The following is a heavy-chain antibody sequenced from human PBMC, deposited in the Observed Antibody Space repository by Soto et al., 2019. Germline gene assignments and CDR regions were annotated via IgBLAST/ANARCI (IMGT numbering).Heavy chain of an antibody. Sequence: SETLSLTCTVSGGSISSSSYYWGWTRQPPGKGLEWIGSIYYSGSTYYNPSLKSRVTISVDTSKNQFSLKLSSVTAADTAVYYCASHGIWGSYRYTGRFDYWGQGTLVTVSS. V-gene: IGHV4-39*01. J-gene: IGHJ4*02. CDR1: GGSISSSSYY. D-gene: IGHD3-16*02. CDR2: IYYSGST. CDR3: ASHGIWGSYRYTGRFDY.